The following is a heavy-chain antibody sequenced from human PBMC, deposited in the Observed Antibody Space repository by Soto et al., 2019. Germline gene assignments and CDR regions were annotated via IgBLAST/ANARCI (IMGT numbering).Heavy chain of an antibody. CDR2: IYSDGNT. CDR1: GFTVSSNY. V-gene: IGHV3-53*04. CDR3: ARDPYYDSSGYLASNGMDV. J-gene: IGHJ6*02. D-gene: IGHD3-22*01. Sequence: EVQLVESGGGLVQPGGSLRLSCAASGFTVSSNYMSWVRQAPGKGLEWVSVIYSDGNTYYADSVKGRFTISRHNSKNTLYLQMNSLRAEATAVYYCARDPYYDSSGYLASNGMDVWGQGTTVTVSS.